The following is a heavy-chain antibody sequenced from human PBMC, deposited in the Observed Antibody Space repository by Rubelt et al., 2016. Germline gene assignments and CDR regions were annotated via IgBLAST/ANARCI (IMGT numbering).Heavy chain of an antibody. D-gene: IGHD3-3*01. J-gene: IGHJ4*02. CDR3: ASEQPYDFWSGYSNDY. CDR2: ISSSSSTI. CDR1: GFTFSSYS. V-gene: IGHV3-48*04. Sequence: EVQLVESGGGLVQPGGSLRLSCAASGFTFSSYSMNWVRQAPGKGLEWVSYISSSSSTIYYADSVKGRFTISRDNAKNSLYLQMNSLRAEDTAVYYCASEQPYDFWSGYSNDYWGQGTLVTVSS.